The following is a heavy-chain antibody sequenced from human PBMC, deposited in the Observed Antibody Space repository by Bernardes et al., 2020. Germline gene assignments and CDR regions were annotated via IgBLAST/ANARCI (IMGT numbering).Heavy chain of an antibody. J-gene: IGHJ4*02. V-gene: IGHV3-23*01. CDR3: AKPARRITIFGFDY. CDR2: ISGSGGST. D-gene: IGHD3-3*01. CDR1: GFTFSSYA. Sequence: GGSLRLTCAASGFTFSSYAMSWVRQAPGKGREWVSAISGSGGSTYYADSVKGRFTISRDNSKNTLYLQMNSLRAEDTAVYYCAKPARRITIFGFDYWGQGTLVTVSS.